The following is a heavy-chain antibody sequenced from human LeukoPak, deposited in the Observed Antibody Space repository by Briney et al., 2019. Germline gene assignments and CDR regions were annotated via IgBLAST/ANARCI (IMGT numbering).Heavy chain of an antibody. CDR1: GGTFSSYA. CDR3: AREMPGTGYHFDY. D-gene: IGHD3-16*02. V-gene: IGHV1-69*05. Sequence: ASVKVSCKASGGTFSSYAISWVRQAPGQGLEWMGGIIPIFGTANYAQKFQGRVTITTDESTSTAYMEPSSLRSEDTAVYYCAREMPGTGYHFDYWGQGTLVTVSS. J-gene: IGHJ4*02. CDR2: IIPIFGTA.